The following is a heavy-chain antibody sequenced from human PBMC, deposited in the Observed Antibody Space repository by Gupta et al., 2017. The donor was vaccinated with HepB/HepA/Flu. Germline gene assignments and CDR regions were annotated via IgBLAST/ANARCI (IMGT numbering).Heavy chain of an antibody. V-gene: IGHV3-9*01. Sequence: EVQLVESGGGLVQPGRSLRLSCAASGFTFDDYAMHWVRQAPGKGLEWVSGISWNSGSIGYADSVKGRFTISRDNAKNSLYLQMNSLRAEDTALYYCAGTGITMIEGWFDPWGQGTLVTVSS. J-gene: IGHJ5*02. CDR3: AGTGITMIEGWFDP. D-gene: IGHD3-22*01. CDR1: GFTFDDYA. CDR2: ISWNSGSI.